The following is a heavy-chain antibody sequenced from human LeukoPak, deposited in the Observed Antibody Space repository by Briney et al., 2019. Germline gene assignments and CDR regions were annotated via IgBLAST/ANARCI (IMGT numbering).Heavy chain of an antibody. J-gene: IGHJ5*02. D-gene: IGHD2-2*01. CDR3: ARAQEGCSRASCYLEP. V-gene: IGHV4-4*02. CDR1: GASISSTNW. CDR2: MHHSGRT. Sequence: SETLSLTCAISGASISSTNWWIWVRQPPGKGLEWIGEMHHSGRTNYNPSLKSRVTISVDKSKNQVFLRLNSVAAADTALYYCARAQEGCSRASCYLEPWGQGTLVTVSS.